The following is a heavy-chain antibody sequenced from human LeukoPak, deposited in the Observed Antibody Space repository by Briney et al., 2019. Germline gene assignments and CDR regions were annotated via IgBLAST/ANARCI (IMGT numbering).Heavy chain of an antibody. CDR1: GYTFTRYG. J-gene: IGHJ4*02. CDR2: ICAYNVNT. V-gene: IGHV1-18*01. CDR3: SIAAASGTSLIYY. Sequence: GGSVRVSCKASGYTFTRYGISWVGQAAGQGVEWMGWICAYNVNTDYAQRFHRRVTITPHTSTSTAYIVLRSLRSDDTALYYFSIAAASGTSLIYYWGQGSLVTVSS. D-gene: IGHD6-13*01.